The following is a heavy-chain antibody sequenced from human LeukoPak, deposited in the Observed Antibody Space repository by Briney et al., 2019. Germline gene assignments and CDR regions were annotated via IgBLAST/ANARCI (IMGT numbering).Heavy chain of an antibody. Sequence: GGSLRLSCAASGFPFSNYWMHWVRQAPGKGLVWVSHINGDESDANYADSVKGRFTISRDNAKNTLFLQMNSLRAEDTAVYYCAREVGAIDYWGQGTLVTVPS. CDR1: GFPFSNYW. CDR3: AREVGAIDY. D-gene: IGHD1-26*01. J-gene: IGHJ4*02. CDR2: INGDESDA. V-gene: IGHV3-74*01.